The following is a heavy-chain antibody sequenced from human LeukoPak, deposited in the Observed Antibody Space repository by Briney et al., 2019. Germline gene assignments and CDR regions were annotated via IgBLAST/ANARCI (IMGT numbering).Heavy chain of an antibody. V-gene: IGHV4-61*08. CDR1: GGSISSGGYY. CDR3: ASIDSSARLWGMDV. D-gene: IGHD3-22*01. CDR2: IYYSGST. Sequence: PSQTLSLTCTVSGGSISSGGYYWSWIRQPPGKGLEWIGYIYYSGSTNYNPSLKSRVTISVDTSKNQFSLKLSSVTAADTAVYYCASIDSSARLWGMDVWGQGTTVTVSS. J-gene: IGHJ6*02.